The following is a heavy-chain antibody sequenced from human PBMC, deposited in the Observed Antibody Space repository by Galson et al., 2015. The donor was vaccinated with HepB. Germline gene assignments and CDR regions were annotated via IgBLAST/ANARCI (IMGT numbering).Heavy chain of an antibody. J-gene: IGHJ4*02. D-gene: IGHD5-24*01. CDR1: GFTFTSQA. CDR2: IKQGGGEK. V-gene: IGHV3-7*01. Sequence: SLRLSCAASGFTFTSQAMSWVRQAPGKGLEWVANIKQGGGEKYYVDSVKGRFTISRDNAKNSLYLQMSSLRAEDTAVYYCVRDKDGYNYWGGGTLVTVSS. CDR3: VRDKDGYNY.